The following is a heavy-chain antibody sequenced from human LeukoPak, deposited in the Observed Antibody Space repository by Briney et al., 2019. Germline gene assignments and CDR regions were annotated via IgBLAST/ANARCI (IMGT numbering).Heavy chain of an antibody. CDR2: ISSSSSYI. V-gene: IGHV3-21*01. D-gene: IGHD3-10*01. CDR3: ARDRDYYYGSGSYDAFDI. J-gene: IGHJ3*02. CDR1: GSTFSSYS. Sequence: GGSLRLSCAASGSTFSSYSMNWVRQAPGKGLEWVSSISSSSSYIYYADSVKGRFTISRDNAKNSLYLQMNSLRAEDTAVYYCARDRDYYYGSGSYDAFDIWGQGTMVTVSS.